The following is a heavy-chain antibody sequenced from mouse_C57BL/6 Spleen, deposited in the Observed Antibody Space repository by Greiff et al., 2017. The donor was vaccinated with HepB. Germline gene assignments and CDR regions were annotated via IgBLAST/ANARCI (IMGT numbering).Heavy chain of an antibody. V-gene: IGHV1-64*01. D-gene: IGHD4-1*01. J-gene: IGHJ3*01. CDR3: ASWDSVFAY. Sequence: QVQLQQPGAELVKPGASVKLSCKASGYTFTSYWMHWVKQRPGQGLEWIGMIHPNSGSTNYNEKFKSKATLTVDKSSSTAYMQLSSLTSEDSAVYYCASWDSVFAYWGQGTLVTVSA. CDR2: IHPNSGST. CDR1: GYTFTSYW.